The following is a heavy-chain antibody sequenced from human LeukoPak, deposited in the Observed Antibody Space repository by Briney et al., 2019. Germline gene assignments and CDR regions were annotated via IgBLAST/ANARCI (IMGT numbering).Heavy chain of an antibody. CDR2: ISYDGVNT. CDR1: GFTFRSSA. V-gene: IGHV3-30*04. CDR3: ARDLGLAVASSWGGLDY. D-gene: IGHD6-19*01. Sequence: GGSLRLSCTASGFTFRSSAMHWVRQAPGKGLEWVAVISYDGVNTYFADSVKGRFTISRDNSKNTLFMQMSSLRHEDTAVYFCARDLGLAVASSWGGLDYWGQGTLVTVSS. J-gene: IGHJ4*02.